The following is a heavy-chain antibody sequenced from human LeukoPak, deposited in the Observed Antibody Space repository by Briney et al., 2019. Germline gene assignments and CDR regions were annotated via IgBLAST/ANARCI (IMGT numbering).Heavy chain of an antibody. J-gene: IGHJ4*02. CDR3: YVGDGGFDH. CDR1: GFSFGDYA. CDR2: IRRKADGGTT. Sequence: GGSLRLSCSASGFSFGDYALSWVRQAPGKGLQWVGFIRRKADGGTTEYAASVKGRFTISRDDSKSVAYLYMNSLKTEDTAVYFCYVGDGGFDHWGQGTLVTVSS. V-gene: IGHV3-49*04. D-gene: IGHD3-10*02.